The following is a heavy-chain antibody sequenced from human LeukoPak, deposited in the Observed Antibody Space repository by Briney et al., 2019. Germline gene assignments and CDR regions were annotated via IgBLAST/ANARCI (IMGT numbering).Heavy chain of an antibody. CDR2: IRYDGTNK. Sequence: PGGSLRLSCAASGFTFSSYGMHWVRQAPGKGLEWVAFIRYDGTNKYYADSVKGRFTISRDNAKNSLYLQMNSLRAEDTALYYCARDRYGYLDYWGQGTLVTVSS. J-gene: IGHJ4*02. CDR1: GFTFSSYG. D-gene: IGHD5-18*01. CDR3: ARDRYGYLDY. V-gene: IGHV3-30*02.